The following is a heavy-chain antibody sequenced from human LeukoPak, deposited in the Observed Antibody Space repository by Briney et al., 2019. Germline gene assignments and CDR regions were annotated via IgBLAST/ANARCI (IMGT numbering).Heavy chain of an antibody. CDR3: AKSTSRYSTGSLDY. Sequence: GGSLRLSCAASGFIFSSFWMHWVRQAPGKGLVWVSRLDNEGGSTSYADSVKGRFTISRDNAKNTLYLQMNSLRAEDTAIYYCAKSTSRYSTGSLDYWGQGVLVTVSS. CDR2: LDNEGGST. J-gene: IGHJ4*02. V-gene: IGHV3-74*01. CDR1: GFIFSSFW. D-gene: IGHD1-1*01.